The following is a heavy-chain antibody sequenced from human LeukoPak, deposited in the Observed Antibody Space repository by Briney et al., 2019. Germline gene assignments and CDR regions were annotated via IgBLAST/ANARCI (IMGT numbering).Heavy chain of an antibody. Sequence: PGGSLRLSCAASGFTFSDYYMTWIRQAPGKGLEWVSYITNSGQTTYHADPVKGRFTISRDNAKSSLYLQMNSLRAEDTAVYYCARVYSDIYYYYYYMDVWGKGTTVTISS. CDR1: GFTFSDYY. V-gene: IGHV3-11*04. CDR3: ARVYSDIYYYYYYMDV. J-gene: IGHJ6*03. CDR2: ITNSGQTT. D-gene: IGHD4-17*01.